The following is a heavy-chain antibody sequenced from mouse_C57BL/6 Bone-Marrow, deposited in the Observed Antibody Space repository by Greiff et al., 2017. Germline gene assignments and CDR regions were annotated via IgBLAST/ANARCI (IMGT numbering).Heavy chain of an antibody. Sequence: QVQLQQSGAELARPGASVKLSCKASGYTFTSYGISWVKQRTGQGLEWIGEIYPRSCNTYYNEKFKGKATLTADKSSSTAYMELRSLTSEDSAVYFCARAEIYYYAYWGQGTTLTVSS. CDR3: ARAEIYYYAY. CDR2: IYPRSCNT. CDR1: GYTFTSYG. V-gene: IGHV1-81*01. J-gene: IGHJ2*01. D-gene: IGHD1-1*01.